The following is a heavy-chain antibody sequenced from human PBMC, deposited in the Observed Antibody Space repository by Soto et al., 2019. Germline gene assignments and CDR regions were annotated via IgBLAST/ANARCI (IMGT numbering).Heavy chain of an antibody. CDR3: ARGFRGKPNWFDP. CDR1: GGSISSGGYY. J-gene: IGHJ5*02. CDR2: IYCSGST. V-gene: IGHV4-31*03. Sequence: SETLSLTCTVSGGSISSGGYYWSWIRQHPGKGLEWIGYIYCSGSTYYNPSLKSRVIISVDTSKNQYSLKLRSVTAADTAVYYCARGFRGKPNWFDPWGQGTLVTVSS.